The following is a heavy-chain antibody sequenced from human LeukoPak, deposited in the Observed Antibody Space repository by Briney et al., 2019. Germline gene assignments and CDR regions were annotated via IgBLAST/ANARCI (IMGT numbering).Heavy chain of an antibody. V-gene: IGHV4-59*08. Sequence: PSETLSLTCTVSGGSISSYYWSWIRRPPGKGLEWIGYTSYSGSTNYNPSLKSRVTISVDTSKNQFSLKLSSVTAADTAVYYCARHAGGWAFDIWGQGTMVTVSS. D-gene: IGHD2-15*01. CDR1: GGSISSYY. J-gene: IGHJ3*02. CDR3: ARHAGGWAFDI. CDR2: TSYSGST.